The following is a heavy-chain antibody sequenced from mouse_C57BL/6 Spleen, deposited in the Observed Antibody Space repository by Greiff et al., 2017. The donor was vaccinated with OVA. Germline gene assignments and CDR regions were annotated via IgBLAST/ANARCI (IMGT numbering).Heavy chain of an antibody. CDR3: ARDDYGAMDY. J-gene: IGHJ4*01. CDR1: GYSITSGYY. V-gene: IGHV3-6*01. D-gene: IGHD2-4*01. Sequence: EVHLVESGPGLVKPSQSLSLTCSVTGYSITSGYYWNWIRQFPGNKLEWMGYISYDGSNNYNPSLKNRISITRDTSKNQFFLKLNSVTTEDTATYYCARDDYGAMDYWGQGTSVTVSS. CDR2: ISYDGSN.